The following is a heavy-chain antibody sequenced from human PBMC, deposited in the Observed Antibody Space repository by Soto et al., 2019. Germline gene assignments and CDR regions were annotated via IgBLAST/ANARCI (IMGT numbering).Heavy chain of an antibody. CDR3: VKALGELSPESYDH. D-gene: IGHD3-16*02. Sequence: QVQLVESGGGVVQPGRSLRLSCAASGFTFSSYGMHWVRQAPGKGLEWVAIISYDGSNQYYADSVKGRFTISRDNSKNTLYLQMNSLRAEDTAVYYCVKALGELSPESYDHWGQGVLVTVSS. CDR1: GFTFSSYG. V-gene: IGHV3-30*18. J-gene: IGHJ4*02. CDR2: ISYDGSNQ.